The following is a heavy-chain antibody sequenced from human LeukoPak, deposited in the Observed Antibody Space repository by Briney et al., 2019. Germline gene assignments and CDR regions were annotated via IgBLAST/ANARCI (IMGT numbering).Heavy chain of an antibody. CDR2: INQDGSEK. J-gene: IGHJ6*02. D-gene: IGHD3-22*01. CDR3: ARDLAYDSSGYYFWYYYYGMDV. Sequence: EGSLRLSCATSRFSFSKYWMTWVRQAPGKGLEWVANINQDGSEKYYVDSVKGRFTISRDNSKNTLYLQMNSLRAEDTAVYYCARDLAYDSSGYYFWYYYYGMDVWGQGTTVTVSS. CDR1: RFSFSKYW. V-gene: IGHV3-7*01.